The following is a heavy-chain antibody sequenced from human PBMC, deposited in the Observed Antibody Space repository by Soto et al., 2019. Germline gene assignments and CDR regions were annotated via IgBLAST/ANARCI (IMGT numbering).Heavy chain of an antibody. CDR2: IKSRALGGTT. CDR1: GFPFSNAG. D-gene: IGHD2-15*01. J-gene: IGHJ4*01. CDR3: TTDSYSSMVVVRFDY. V-gene: IGHV3-15*07. Sequence: GSLGLSCAGSGFPFSNAGINWVGHVPGKGLEWVGRIKSRALGGTTDFAAPVRGRFAITRDDSRNVAYMQMNSLHTEDTAVYYCTTDSYSSMVVVRFDYWGHGSLVTVSS.